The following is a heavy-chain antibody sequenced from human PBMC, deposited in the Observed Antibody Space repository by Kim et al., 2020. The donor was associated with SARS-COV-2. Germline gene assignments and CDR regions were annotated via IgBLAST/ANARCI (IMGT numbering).Heavy chain of an antibody. J-gene: IGHJ4*02. Sequence: ADSVKGRFTISRDNAKNSLYLQMNSLRAEDTALYHCARDRCSGGSCYPVAWGQGTLVTVSS. CDR3: ARDRCSGGSCYPVA. D-gene: IGHD2-15*01. V-gene: IGHV3-20*01.